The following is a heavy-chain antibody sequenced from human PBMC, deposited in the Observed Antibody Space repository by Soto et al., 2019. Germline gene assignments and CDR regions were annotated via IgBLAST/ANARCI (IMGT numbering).Heavy chain of an antibody. Sequence: PGGSLRLSCAVSGFTVSSNYMNWVRQAPGKGLEWVSFIYSGGNTYYADSVKGRFTISRDNSKNMLYLQMNSLRVEDTAVYYCAREVRVRGFAFDIRGQGTMVTVSS. J-gene: IGHJ3*02. CDR3: AREVRVRGFAFDI. V-gene: IGHV3-66*01. CDR1: GFTVSSNY. CDR2: IYSGGNT. D-gene: IGHD3-3*01.